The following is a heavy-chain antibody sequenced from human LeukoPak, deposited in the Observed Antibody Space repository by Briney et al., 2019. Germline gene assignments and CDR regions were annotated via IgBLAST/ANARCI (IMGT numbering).Heavy chain of an antibody. D-gene: IGHD4-17*01. CDR2: ISYDGNNK. CDR3: AREGDYGDADAFDV. CDR1: RFTFSTFA. J-gene: IGHJ3*01. Sequence: GSLRLSCAATRFTFSTFAMHWVRQAPGKGLEWASLISYDGNNKYYADSLKGRFTISRDNSKNMLYLQMNSLTAEDTAVYYCAREGDYGDADAFDVWGQGTMVTVSS. V-gene: IGHV3-30-3*01.